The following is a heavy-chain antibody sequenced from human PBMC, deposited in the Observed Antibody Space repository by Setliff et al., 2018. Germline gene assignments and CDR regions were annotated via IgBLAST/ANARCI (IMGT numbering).Heavy chain of an antibody. CDR3: IVNMVRPVTGLDS. V-gene: IGHV1-46*01. Sequence: GASVKVSCKASGHSLTSNHFHWGRQAPGKGLEWMGTINPNDGYTIYAPAFQGRVAMTTDTSTGTAYMELSGLTSADTAIYYCIVNMVRPVTGLDSWGPGTLVTVPS. CDR1: GHSLTSNH. D-gene: IGHD2-15*01. CDR2: INPNDGYT. J-gene: IGHJ4*02.